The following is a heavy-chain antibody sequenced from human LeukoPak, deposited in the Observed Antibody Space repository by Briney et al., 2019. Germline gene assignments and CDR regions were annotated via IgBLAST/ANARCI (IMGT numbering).Heavy chain of an antibody. D-gene: IGHD4-11*01. Sequence: SETLSLTCAVYGGSFSGYYWSWIRQPAGKGLEWIGRIYTSGSTNYNPSLKSRVTMSVDTSKNQFSLKLSSVTAADTAVYYCARAVVNYSNGYYFDYWGQGTLVTVSS. J-gene: IGHJ4*02. CDR1: GGSFSGYY. CDR3: ARAVVNYSNGYYFDY. V-gene: IGHV4-59*10. CDR2: IYTSGST.